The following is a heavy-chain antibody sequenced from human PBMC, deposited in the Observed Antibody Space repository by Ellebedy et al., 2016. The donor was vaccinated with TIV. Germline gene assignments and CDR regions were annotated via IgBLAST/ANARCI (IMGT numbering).Heavy chain of an antibody. CDR3: ARGPTTVTTNYYSYYYMDV. D-gene: IGHD4-17*01. CDR1: GFAFSSYS. CDR2: ISSTSSPI. V-gene: IGHV3-48*04. Sequence: PGGSLRLSCAASGFAFSSYSFNWVRQAPGKGLEWLSYISSTSSPIFYADSVKGRFTISRDNSKSSLYLRMSSLRAEDTAVYYCARGPTTVTTNYYSYYYMDVWGIGTTVTVSS. J-gene: IGHJ6*03.